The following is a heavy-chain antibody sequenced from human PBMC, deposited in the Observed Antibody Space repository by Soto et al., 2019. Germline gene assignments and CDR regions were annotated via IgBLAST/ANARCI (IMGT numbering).Heavy chain of an antibody. CDR3: ARFEVGATTNDY. CDR1: GGSFTDYY. CDR2: IHHTGTI. V-gene: IGHV4-34*01. J-gene: IGHJ4*02. D-gene: IGHD3-3*01. Sequence: SETLSLTCAVYGGSFTDYYWNWIRQPPGKGLEWIGEIHHTGTINYNPSFKSRVTLSVDTYKNQFSLNMKSVNAADTAVYYCARFEVGATTNDYWGQGTLVTVSS.